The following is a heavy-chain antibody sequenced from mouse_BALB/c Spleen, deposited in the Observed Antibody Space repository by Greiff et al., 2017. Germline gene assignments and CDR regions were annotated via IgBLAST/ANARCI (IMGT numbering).Heavy chain of an antibody. J-gene: IGHJ2*01. CDR3: TTTVGPHYFEY. D-gene: IGHD1-1*01. CDR1: GYTFTSYY. CDR2: INPSNGGT. V-gene: IGHV1S81*02. Sequence: QVQLQQPGAELVKPGASVKLSCKASGYTFTSYYMYWVKQRPGQGLEWIGGINPSNGGTNFNEKFKSKATLTVDKSSSTAYMQLSSLTSEDSAVYYCTTTVGPHYFEYWGQGTTLTVSS.